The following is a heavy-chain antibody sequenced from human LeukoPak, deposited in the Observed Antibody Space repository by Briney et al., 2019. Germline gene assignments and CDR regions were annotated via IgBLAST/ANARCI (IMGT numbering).Heavy chain of an antibody. CDR2: MNTNSGNT. Sequence: ASVKVSCKASGYTFTSYDINCVRQATGQRREWMGWMNTNSGNTGYAQKFQGRVTITRKTSISRAYMELSRLRSEATAVYYCARGGVVPAAIRRDFDYWGQGTLVTVSS. CDR3: ARGGVVPAAIRRDFDY. J-gene: IGHJ4*02. V-gene: IGHV1-8*03. CDR1: GYTFTSYD. D-gene: IGHD2-2*02.